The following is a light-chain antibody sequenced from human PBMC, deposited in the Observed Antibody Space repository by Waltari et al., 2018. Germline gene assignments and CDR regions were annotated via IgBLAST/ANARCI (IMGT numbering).Light chain of an antibody. CDR2: DVS. J-gene: IGLJ3*02. Sequence: QSALTQPASVSGSPGQSITISRTGTSSDVGGYSYASWYKQQPDKAPKLLIYDVSNRALGVSNRFSGSKSGNTASLTISGLPAEDESDYYCSSFTSQSTWVFGGGTKLTVL. CDR3: SSFTSQSTWV. CDR1: SSDVGGYSY. V-gene: IGLV2-14*03.